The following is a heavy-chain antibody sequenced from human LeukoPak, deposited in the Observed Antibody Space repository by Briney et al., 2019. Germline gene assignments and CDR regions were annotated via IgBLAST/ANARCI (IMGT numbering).Heavy chain of an antibody. V-gene: IGHV3-66*01. CDR1: GFTVSSNY. CDR2: IYSGGST. D-gene: IGHD3-22*01. J-gene: IGHJ4*02. Sequence: GGSLRLPCAASGFTVSSNYMSWVRQAPGKGLEWVSVIYSGGSTYYADSVKGRFTISRDNSKNTLYLQMNSLRAEDTAVYYCARVGRYYDSSGYDFDYWGQGTLVTVSS. CDR3: ARVGRYYDSSGYDFDY.